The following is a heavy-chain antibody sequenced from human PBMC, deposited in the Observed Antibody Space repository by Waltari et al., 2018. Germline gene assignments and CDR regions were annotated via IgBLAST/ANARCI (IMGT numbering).Heavy chain of an antibody. CDR2: INHSGST. CDR1: GGSFSGYY. D-gene: IGHD5-12*01. V-gene: IGHV4-34*01. CDR3: ARAGWLRFTPREVY. J-gene: IGHJ4*02. Sequence: QVQLQQWGAGLLKPSETLSLTCAVSGGSFSGYYWSWTRQPPGKGLEWIGEINHSGSTNYNPSLKSRVTISVDTSKNQFSLKLSSVTAADTAVYYCARAGWLRFTPREVYWGQGTLVTVSS.